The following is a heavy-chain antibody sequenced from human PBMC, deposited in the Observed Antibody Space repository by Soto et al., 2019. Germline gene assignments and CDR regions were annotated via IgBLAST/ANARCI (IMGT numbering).Heavy chain of an antibody. V-gene: IGHV3-66*01. CDR3: ARGDYYDSSGPFSDAFDI. CDR1: GFTVSSNY. CDR2: IYSGGST. Sequence: GGSLRLSCAASGFTVSSNYMSWVRQAPGKGLEWVSVIYSGGSTNYADSVKGRFTISRDNSKNTLYLQMNSLRAEDTAVYYCARGDYYDSSGPFSDAFDIWGQGTMVTVSS. D-gene: IGHD3-22*01. J-gene: IGHJ3*02.